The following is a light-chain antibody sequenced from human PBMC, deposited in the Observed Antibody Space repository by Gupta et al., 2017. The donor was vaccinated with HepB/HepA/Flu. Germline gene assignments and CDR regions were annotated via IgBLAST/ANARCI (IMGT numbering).Light chain of an antibody. Sequence: SSELTQDPAVSVALGQTVRITCQGDSLRSYYASWYQQKPGQAPVLVIDVKNNRPSGIPDRLAGYSAGKTSYWNIQGAQAEDEAYYYGTCRDSSGKQRVFGGGTKLTVL. CDR2: VKN. CDR3: TCRDSSGKQRV. CDR1: SLRSYY. J-gene: IGLJ3*02. V-gene: IGLV3-19*01.